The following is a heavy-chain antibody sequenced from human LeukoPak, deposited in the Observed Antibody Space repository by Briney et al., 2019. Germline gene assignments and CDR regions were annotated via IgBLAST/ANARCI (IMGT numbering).Heavy chain of an antibody. J-gene: IGHJ6*02. D-gene: IGHD3-22*01. V-gene: IGHV1-3*01. CDR2: INAGNGNT. CDR1: GYTFTSYA. Sequence: GASVKVSCKASGYTFTSYAMHWVRQAPGQRLEWMGWINAGNGNTKYSQKFQGRVTITRDTSASTAYMELSSLRSEDTAVYYCARDPTHSSGYSIYYYYGMDVWGQGTTVIVSS. CDR3: ARDPTHSSGYSIYYYYGMDV.